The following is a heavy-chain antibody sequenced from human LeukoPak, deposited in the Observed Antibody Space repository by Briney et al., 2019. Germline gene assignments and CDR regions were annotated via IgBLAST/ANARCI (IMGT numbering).Heavy chain of an antibody. D-gene: IGHD4-17*01. V-gene: IGHV4-30-4*01. Sequence: SQTLSLTCTVSGGSISSGDYYWSWIRQPPGKGLEWIGYIYYSGSTYYNPSLKSRVTISVGTSKNQFSLKLSSVTAADTAVYYCARVRDGDYSYYFDYWGQGTLVTVSS. J-gene: IGHJ4*02. CDR2: IYYSGST. CDR1: GGSISSGDYY. CDR3: ARVRDGDYSYYFDY.